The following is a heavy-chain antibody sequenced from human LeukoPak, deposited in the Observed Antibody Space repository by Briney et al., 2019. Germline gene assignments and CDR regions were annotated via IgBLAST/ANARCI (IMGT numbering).Heavy chain of an antibody. Sequence: ASVKVSCKASGYTFTSYGISWVRQAPGQGLEWMGWISGYNGNTNYAQKLQGRVTMTTDTSTSTAYMELRSLRSDDTAVYYCARAHITIFGVVIIYADYWGQGTLVTVSS. CDR2: ISGYNGNT. CDR3: ARAHITIFGVVIIYADY. V-gene: IGHV1-18*01. D-gene: IGHD3-3*01. J-gene: IGHJ4*02. CDR1: GYTFTSYG.